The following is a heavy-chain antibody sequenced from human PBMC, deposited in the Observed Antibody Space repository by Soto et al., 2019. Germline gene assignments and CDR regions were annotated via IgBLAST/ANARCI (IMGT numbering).Heavy chain of an antibody. CDR2: ISQVGRA. D-gene: IGHD4-17*01. Sequence: SETLSLTCDVSGDSFSCYFCNWLRQPPGKGLEWIGEISQVGRARYNPSLETRITISVDTSKTQFSLNLTSVTDEDKAVYYCARGYGYFRQWGQGALVTVSS. CDR3: ARGYGYFRQ. J-gene: IGHJ4*02. CDR1: GDSFSCYF. V-gene: IGHV4-34*01.